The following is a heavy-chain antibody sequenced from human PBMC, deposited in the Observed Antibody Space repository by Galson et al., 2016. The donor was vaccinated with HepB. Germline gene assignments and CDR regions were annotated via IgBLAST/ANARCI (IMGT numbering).Heavy chain of an antibody. J-gene: IGHJ5*02. Sequence: SETLSLTCDASGASISDSNWWTWVRQVPGKGLEWIGEIYHTGTSNNNPFLNSRFTLSVDKSRNQFSLNVTSVTAADAAVYYCARAAIIPGARMVFDPWGQGTLVTVSS. V-gene: IGHV4-4*02. CDR2: IYHTGTS. CDR3: ARAAIIPGARMVFDP. D-gene: IGHD2-2*01. CDR1: GASISDSNW.